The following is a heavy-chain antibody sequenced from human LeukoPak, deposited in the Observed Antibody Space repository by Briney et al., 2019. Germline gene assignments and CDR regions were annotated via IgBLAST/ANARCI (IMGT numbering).Heavy chain of an antibody. J-gene: IGHJ3*02. V-gene: IGHV1-2*02. CDR3: ARGQGTGTDAFDI. CDR2: INTHSHAT. CDR1: GNTFAGYY. D-gene: IGHD4-11*01. Sequence: ASVKVSCKASGNTFAGYYVHWVRQAPGQGLEWMGWINTHSHATNYAQNFQGRVTMTRNTSISTAYMELSSLRSEDTAVYYCARGQGTGTDAFDIWGQGTMVTVSS.